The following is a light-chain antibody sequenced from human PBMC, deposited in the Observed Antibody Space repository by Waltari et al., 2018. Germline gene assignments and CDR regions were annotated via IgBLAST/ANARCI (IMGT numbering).Light chain of an antibody. V-gene: IGLV2-23*02. CDR3: SSYTQSRTRV. CDR2: GVT. Sequence: QSALTQSASVSGSPGQSINISCTGTSRDVGAYNLVSWYQQLPGRAPKLILSGVTKRPSGISDRFSGSKSGNTASLTISGLQSEDEADYYCSSYTQSRTRVFGGGTKLTVL. J-gene: IGLJ3*02. CDR1: SRDVGAYNL.